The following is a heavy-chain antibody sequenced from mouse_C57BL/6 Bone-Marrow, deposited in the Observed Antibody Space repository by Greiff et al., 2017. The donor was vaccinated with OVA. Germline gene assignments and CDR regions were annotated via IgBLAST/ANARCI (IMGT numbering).Heavy chain of an antibody. D-gene: IGHD1-1*01. CDR2: IYPSDSET. CDR1: GYTFTSYW. CDR3: AIRYYGSPFDY. J-gene: IGHJ2*01. Sequence: QVQLQQPGAELVRPGSSVKLSCKASGYTFTSYWMDWVKQRPGQGLEWIGNIYPSDSETHYNQKFKDKATLTVDKSSSTAYMQLSSLTSEDSAVYYCAIRYYGSPFDYWGQGTTLTVSS. V-gene: IGHV1-61*01.